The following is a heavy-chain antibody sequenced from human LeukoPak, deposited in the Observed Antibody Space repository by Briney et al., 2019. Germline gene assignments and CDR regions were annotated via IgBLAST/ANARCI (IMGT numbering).Heavy chain of an antibody. CDR1: GFTFSSYS. J-gene: IGHJ6*02. CDR3: ARDHDYDFWSGSDYYYYGMDV. V-gene: IGHV3-21*01. CDR2: ISSSSSYI. Sequence: GGSLRLSCAASGFTFSSYSMNWVRQAPGKGLEWVSSISSSSSYIYYADSVKGRFTISRDNAKNSLYLQMNSLRAEDTAVYYCARDHDYDFWSGSDYYYYGMDVWGQGTTVTVSS. D-gene: IGHD3-3*01.